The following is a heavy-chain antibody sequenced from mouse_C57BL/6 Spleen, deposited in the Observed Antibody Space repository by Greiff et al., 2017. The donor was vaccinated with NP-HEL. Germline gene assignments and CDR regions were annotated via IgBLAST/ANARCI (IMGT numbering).Heavy chain of an antibody. Sequence: VQLQQPGAELVKPGASVKMSCKASGYTFTSYWITWVKQRPGQGLEWIGDIYPGSGSTNYNEKFKSKATLTVDTSSSTAYMQLSSLTSEDSAVYYCARGDNYYGSRGDYWGQGTTLTVSS. CDR1: GYTFTSYW. D-gene: IGHD1-1*01. CDR3: ARGDNYYGSRGDY. V-gene: IGHV1-55*01. CDR2: IYPGSGST. J-gene: IGHJ2*01.